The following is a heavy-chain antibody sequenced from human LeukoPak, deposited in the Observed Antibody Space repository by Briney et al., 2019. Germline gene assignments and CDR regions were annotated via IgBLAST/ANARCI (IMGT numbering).Heavy chain of an antibody. J-gene: IGHJ4*02. V-gene: IGHV1-69*04. CDR3: ATVTLLEWLFPN. Sequence: SVKVSCKASGGTFSSYAISWVRQAPGQGLEWMGRIIPILGIANYAQKFQGRVTITADKSTSTAYMELSSLRSEDTAVYYCATVTLLEWLFPNWGQGTLVTVPS. D-gene: IGHD3-3*01. CDR1: GGTFSSYA. CDR2: IIPILGIA.